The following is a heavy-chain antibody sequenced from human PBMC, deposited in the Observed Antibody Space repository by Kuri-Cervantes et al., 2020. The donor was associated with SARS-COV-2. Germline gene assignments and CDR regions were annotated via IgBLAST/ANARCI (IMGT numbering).Heavy chain of an antibody. D-gene: IGHD2-2*01. CDR3: ARVGYQLLLGIDY. Sequence: LRLSCTVSGGSISSYYWSRIRQHPGKGLEWIGYIYYTGNTYYNPSLKSRVTVSVDTSKNQFSLRLRFVTAADTAVYYCARVGYQLLLGIDYWGQGTLVTVSS. J-gene: IGHJ4*02. CDR1: GGSISSYY. CDR2: IYYTGNT. V-gene: IGHV4-31*03.